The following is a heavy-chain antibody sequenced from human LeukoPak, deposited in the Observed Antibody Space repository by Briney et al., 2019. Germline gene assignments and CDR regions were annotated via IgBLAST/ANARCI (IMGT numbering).Heavy chain of an antibody. Sequence: PGGSLRLSCAASGFTFSSYRMNWVRQAPGKGLEWVSSISSSSDYIYYADSVKGRFTISRDNAKNSLYLQMNSLRAEDTAVYYCARDRAVEMGYYYMDVWDKGTTVTVSS. D-gene: IGHD5-24*01. J-gene: IGHJ6*03. V-gene: IGHV3-21*01. CDR1: GFTFSSYR. CDR2: ISSSSDYI. CDR3: ARDRAVEMGYYYMDV.